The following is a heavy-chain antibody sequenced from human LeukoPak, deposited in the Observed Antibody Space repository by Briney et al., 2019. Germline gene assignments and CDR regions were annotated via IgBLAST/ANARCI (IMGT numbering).Heavy chain of an antibody. CDR2: INHSGRT. V-gene: IGHV4-34*01. D-gene: IGHD6-19*01. J-gene: IGHJ3*02. Sequence: SETLSLTCAVYGGSFSTYYWSWIRQPPGKGLEWIGEINHSGRTNYNPSLKSRVTISVDTSKNQSSLKLSSVTAADTAVYYCAREAIAVAALLPPYAFDIWGQGRLVTVSS. CDR3: AREAIAVAALLPPYAFDI. CDR1: GGSFSTYY.